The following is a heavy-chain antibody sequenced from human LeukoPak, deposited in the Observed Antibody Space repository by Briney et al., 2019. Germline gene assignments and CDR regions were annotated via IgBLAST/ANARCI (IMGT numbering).Heavy chain of an antibody. CDR1: GGSFSGYY. Sequence: SETLSLTCAVYGGSFSGYYWSWIRQSPGKGLEWIGEINHSGSTNYNPSLKSRVTISVDTSKNQFSLKLSSVTAADTAVYYCARVKGRVRYFDWLPRDNWFDPWGQGTLVTVSS. J-gene: IGHJ5*02. V-gene: IGHV4-34*01. CDR3: ARVKGRVRYFDWLPRDNWFDP. D-gene: IGHD3-9*01. CDR2: INHSGST.